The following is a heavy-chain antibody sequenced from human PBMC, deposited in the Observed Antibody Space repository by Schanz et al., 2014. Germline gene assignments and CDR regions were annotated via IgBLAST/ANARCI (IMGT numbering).Heavy chain of an antibody. CDR2: ISGYTGDT. D-gene: IGHD6-19*01. J-gene: IGHJ4*02. V-gene: IGHV1-18*01. Sequence: QVQLVQSGAEVKKPGASVKVSCKASGYTFSSYGITWVRQAPGQGLEWMGWISGYTGDTKYAQKFQHRVNMTTDRTTSTVYMELRSLRFDDTAVYYCARGGYSSGWYDRDIAHFDYWGQGTLVTVSS. CDR1: GYTFSSYG. CDR3: ARGGYSSGWYDRDIAHFDY.